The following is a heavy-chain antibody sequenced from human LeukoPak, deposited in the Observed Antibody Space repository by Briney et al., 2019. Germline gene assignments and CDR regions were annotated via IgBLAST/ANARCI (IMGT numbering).Heavy chain of an antibody. CDR3: ATGSWLWSPDY. CDR1: GFTFSSYW. Sequence: GGSLRLSCAASGFTFSSYWMHWVRQAPGKGLVWVSRIDSEGSSTSYADSVKGRFTISRDNAKNRLYVQMNSLRVEDTAVYYCATGSWLWSPDYWGQGTLVTVSS. V-gene: IGHV3-74*01. D-gene: IGHD5-18*01. CDR2: IDSEGSST. J-gene: IGHJ4*02.